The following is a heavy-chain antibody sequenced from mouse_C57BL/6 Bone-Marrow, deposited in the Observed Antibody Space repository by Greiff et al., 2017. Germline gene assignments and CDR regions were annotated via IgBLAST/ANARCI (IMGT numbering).Heavy chain of an antibody. V-gene: IGHV1-74*01. CDR3: AKISYYGSSPFAY. CDR2: IHPSDSDT. Sequence: VQLQQPGAELVKPGASVKVSCKASGYTFTSYWMHWVKQRPGQGLEWIGRIHPSDSDTNYNQKFKGKATLTVDKSSSTAYMQLRSLTSEDSAVYYCAKISYYGSSPFAYWGQGTLVTVSA. D-gene: IGHD1-1*01. J-gene: IGHJ3*01. CDR1: GYTFTSYW.